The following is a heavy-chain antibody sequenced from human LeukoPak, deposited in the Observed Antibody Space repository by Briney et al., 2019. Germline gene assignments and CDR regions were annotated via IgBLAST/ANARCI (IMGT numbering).Heavy chain of an antibody. Sequence: ASVKVSCKASGYTFTSYGISWVRQAPGQGLEWMGWISAYNGNTNYAQKLQGRVTMTTDTSTSTAYMELRRLRSDDTAVYYCARDGNDFGDSAFDYWGQGTLVTVSS. V-gene: IGHV1-18*01. CDR3: ARDGNDFGDSAFDY. CDR1: GYTFTSYG. CDR2: ISAYNGNT. J-gene: IGHJ4*02. D-gene: IGHD4-17*01.